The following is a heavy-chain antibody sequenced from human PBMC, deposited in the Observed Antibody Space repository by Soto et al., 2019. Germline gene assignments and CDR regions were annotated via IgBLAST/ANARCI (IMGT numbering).Heavy chain of an antibody. CDR3: AKSQKDAPSNYYGMDV. CDR1: GFTFSSYA. J-gene: IGHJ6*02. Sequence: GSLRLSCAASGFTFSSYAMSWVRQAPGEGLEWVSAISGSGGSTYYADSVKGRFTISRDNSKNTLYLQMNSLRAEDTAVYYCAKSQKDAPSNYYGMDVWGQGTTVTVSS. V-gene: IGHV3-23*01. D-gene: IGHD2-15*01. CDR2: ISGSGGST.